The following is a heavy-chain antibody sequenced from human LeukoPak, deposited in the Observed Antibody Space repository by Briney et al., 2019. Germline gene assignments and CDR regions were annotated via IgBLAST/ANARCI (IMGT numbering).Heavy chain of an antibody. D-gene: IGHD6-13*01. CDR3: ARGEQQLVR. CDR1: GGSFSGYY. Sequence: SETLSLTCAVYGGSFSGYYWSWIRQPPGKGLEWIGEINHSGSTNYNPSLKSRVTISVDTSKNQFSLKLSSVTAADTAMYYCARGEQQLVRWSQGTLVTVSS. CDR2: INHSGST. V-gene: IGHV4-34*01. J-gene: IGHJ4*02.